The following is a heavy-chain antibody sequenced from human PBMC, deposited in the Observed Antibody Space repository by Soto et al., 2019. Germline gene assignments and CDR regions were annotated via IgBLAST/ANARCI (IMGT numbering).Heavy chain of an antibody. J-gene: IGHJ4*02. Sequence: ASVKVSCKASGYTFTEYPIHWVRQAPGQGLEWMGWIDTGSGKARFSQNFKGRVTLSRDTSAATAYMDLRNLRPEDTAVYFCARVKAVKSDYWGQGTMVTVSS. D-gene: IGHD4-17*01. CDR2: IDTGSGKA. CDR3: ARVKAVKSDY. CDR1: GYTFTEYP. V-gene: IGHV1-3*04.